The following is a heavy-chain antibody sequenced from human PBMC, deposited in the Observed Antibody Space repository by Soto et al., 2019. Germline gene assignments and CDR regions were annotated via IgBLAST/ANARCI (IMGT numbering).Heavy chain of an antibody. CDR3: ARETGGENYYYYGMDV. J-gene: IGHJ6*02. Sequence: QVQLVQSGAEVKKPGSSVKVSCKASGGTFSSYAISWVRQAPGQGLEWMGGIIPIFGTANYAQKFQGRVTITADESTSKDYMELSSLRSEDTAVYYCARETGGENYYYYGMDVWGQGTTVTVSS. V-gene: IGHV1-69*01. CDR1: GGTFSSYA. CDR2: IIPIFGTA. D-gene: IGHD3-16*01.